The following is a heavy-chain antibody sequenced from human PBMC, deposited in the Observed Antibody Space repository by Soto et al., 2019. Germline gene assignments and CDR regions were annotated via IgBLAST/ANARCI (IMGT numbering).Heavy chain of an antibody. Sequence: GGSLRLSCTASGFTFSDYAMSWVRQPPGRGLEWVSVISAGGSTYYADSVKGRFTVSRANSKNTLYLQMNSLRAEDTAVYYCANVPIWCSSTSCYTEGFDYWGQGTLVTVSS. CDR3: ANVPIWCSSTSCYTEGFDY. V-gene: IGHV3-23*01. J-gene: IGHJ4*02. D-gene: IGHD2-2*02. CDR2: ISAGGST. CDR1: GFTFSDYA.